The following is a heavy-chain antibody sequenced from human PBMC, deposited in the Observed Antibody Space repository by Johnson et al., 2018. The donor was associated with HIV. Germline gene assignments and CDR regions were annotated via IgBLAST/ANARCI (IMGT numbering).Heavy chain of an antibody. D-gene: IGHD6-13*01. Sequence: QVQLVESGGGVVQPGRSLRLSCAASGFTFNSYAMHWVRQAPGKGLEWVAIISYDGSNKYYADSVKGRFNIYRDNSKNTLHLQMNSLRAEDTAVYYCAKCIWGSSLIDAFDIWGQGTMVTVSS. CDR1: GFTFNSYA. CDR3: AKCIWGSSLIDAFDI. J-gene: IGHJ3*02. V-gene: IGHV3-30-3*02. CDR2: ISYDGSNK.